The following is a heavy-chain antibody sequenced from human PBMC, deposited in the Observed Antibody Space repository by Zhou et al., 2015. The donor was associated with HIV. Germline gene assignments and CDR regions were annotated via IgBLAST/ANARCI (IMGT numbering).Heavy chain of an antibody. Sequence: QVQLVQSGAEVKKPGASLKVSCKASGYTFTSYGITWVRQVPGQGLEWMGWISAYNGNIKYAQKFQGRVTMTTDTSTSTAYMELRSLRYDDTAIYYCARPANEIYGDYAPHYPYVTVW. D-gene: IGHD4-17*01. V-gene: IGHV1-18*01. J-gene: IGHJ3*01. CDR3: ARPANEIYGDYAPHYPYVTV. CDR2: ISAYNGNI. CDR1: GYTFTSYG.